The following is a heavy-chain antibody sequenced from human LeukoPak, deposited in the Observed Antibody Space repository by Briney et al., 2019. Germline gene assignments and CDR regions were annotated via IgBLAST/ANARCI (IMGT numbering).Heavy chain of an antibody. CDR3: PPALVDYICGSYRYVSWFYP. Sequence: ASVKVSCKASGYTSTSYYMHWVRQAPGQGVAWVGIINPSGGRTSYAQKFQGRVTMNRDTSTSTVYMELSSLRSEDTAVYYCPPALVDYICGSYRYVSWFYPCGQGTLVTVSS. D-gene: IGHD3-16*02. CDR1: GYTSTSYY. V-gene: IGHV1-46*01. CDR2: INPSGGRT. J-gene: IGHJ5*02.